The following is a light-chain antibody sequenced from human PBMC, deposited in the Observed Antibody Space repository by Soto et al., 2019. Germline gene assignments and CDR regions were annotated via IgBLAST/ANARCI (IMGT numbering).Light chain of an antibody. CDR1: QSVSSW. CDR3: QHYKSYFFT. CDR2: DAS. J-gene: IGKJ3*01. V-gene: IGKV1-5*01. Sequence: DIQMTQSPSTLSESVGDRVTITCRASQSVSSWLAWYQQKPGKAPKLLIYDASSLESGVPSRFSGSGSGTEFTLTISSLQPDDFATYYCQHYKSYFFTFGPGTKVEIK.